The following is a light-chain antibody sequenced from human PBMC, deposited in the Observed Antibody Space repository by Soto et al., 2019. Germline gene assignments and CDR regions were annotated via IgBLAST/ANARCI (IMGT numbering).Light chain of an antibody. Sequence: QSALTQPASVSGSPGQSITIFCTGTSSDVGAYNFVSWYQQHPGKVPKLMIYDVNNRPSGVSNRFSGSKSGNTASLTISGLQAEEEAHYYCNSYTSSSTLVFGGGTKLTVL. V-gene: IGLV2-14*03. CDR1: SSDVGAYNF. CDR3: NSYTSSSTLV. J-gene: IGLJ2*01. CDR2: DVN.